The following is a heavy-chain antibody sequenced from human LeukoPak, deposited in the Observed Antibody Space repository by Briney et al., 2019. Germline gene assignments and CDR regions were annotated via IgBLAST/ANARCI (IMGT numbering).Heavy chain of an antibody. Sequence: GGSLRLSCAASGFTFSNYAMSWVRQAPGKGLEWVANIKQDGSEKYYVDSVKGRFTISRDNAKNSQYLQMNSLRAEDTAVYYCARDGVGGLIDAFDIWGQGTMVTVSS. J-gene: IGHJ3*02. CDR2: IKQDGSEK. CDR1: GFTFSNYA. D-gene: IGHD3-16*01. CDR3: ARDGVGGLIDAFDI. V-gene: IGHV3-7*01.